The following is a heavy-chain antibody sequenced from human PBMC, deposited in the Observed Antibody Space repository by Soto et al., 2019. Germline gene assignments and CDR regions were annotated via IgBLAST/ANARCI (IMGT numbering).Heavy chain of an antibody. V-gene: IGHV2-5*02. CDR1: GFSLSTSGVG. CDR2: IYWDDDK. Sequence: SGPPLVNPTQTLTLTCTFSGFSLSTSGVGVGWIRQPPGKALEWLALIYWDDDKRYSPSLKSRLTITKDTSKNQVVLTMTNMDPVDTATYYCARDTVYYDFWSGPRLGFDYWGQGTLVTVSS. D-gene: IGHD3-3*01. CDR3: ARDTVYYDFWSGPRLGFDY. J-gene: IGHJ4*02.